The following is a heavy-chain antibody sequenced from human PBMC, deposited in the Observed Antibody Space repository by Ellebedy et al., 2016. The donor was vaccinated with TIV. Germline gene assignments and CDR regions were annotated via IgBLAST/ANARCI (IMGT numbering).Heavy chain of an antibody. CDR3: ARDRYIKRIAWFDP. J-gene: IGHJ5*02. V-gene: IGHV1-46*01. D-gene: IGHD2-2*02. Sequence: AASVKVSCKASGYTFTSYFMHWVRQAPGQGLEWMGIINPSGGNTTYAQKFQGRVTMTRDTSTTTVYMELSSLRSDDTAVYYCARDRYIKRIAWFDPWGQGTLVTVSS. CDR1: GYTFTSYF. CDR2: INPSGGNT.